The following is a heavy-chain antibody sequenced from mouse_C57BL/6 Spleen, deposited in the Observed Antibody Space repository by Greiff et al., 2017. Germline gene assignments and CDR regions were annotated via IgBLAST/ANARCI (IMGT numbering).Heavy chain of an antibody. CDR1: GFNIKNTY. Sequence: VQLQQSVAELVRPGASVKLSCTASGFNIKNTYMHWVKQRPEQGLEWIGRIDPAHGNTKYATKFQGKATITADTSSNTAYLQLSSLTSEDTAIYYGARGDGCTLGYFDYWGQGTTLTVSS. J-gene: IGHJ2*01. CDR3: ARGDGCTLGYFDY. V-gene: IGHV14-3*01. D-gene: IGHD1-1*01. CDR2: IDPAHGNT.